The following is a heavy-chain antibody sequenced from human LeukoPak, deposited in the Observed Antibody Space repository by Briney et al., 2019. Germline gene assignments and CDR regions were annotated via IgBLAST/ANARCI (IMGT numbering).Heavy chain of an antibody. D-gene: IGHD3-10*01. J-gene: IGHJ3*02. CDR3: ARRPGGFSLDAFDT. CDR1: GGSISSYY. CDR2: IYYSGST. V-gene: IGHV4-59*08. Sequence: SETLSLTCTVSGGSISSYYWSWIRQPPGKGLEWIGYIYYSGSTNYNPSLKSRVTISVDTSKNQFSLKLSSVTAADTAVYYCARRPGGFSLDAFDTWGQGTMVTVSS.